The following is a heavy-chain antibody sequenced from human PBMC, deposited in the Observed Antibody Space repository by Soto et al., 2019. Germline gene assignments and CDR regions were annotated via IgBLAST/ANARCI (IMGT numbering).Heavy chain of an antibody. D-gene: IGHD2-15*01. CDR1: EFPFSLYS. J-gene: IGHJ3*02. CDR3: AREEGYCNGGPCYRGAFDM. Sequence: ESGGGLVKPGGSPRLSCEASEFPFSLYSLPWVRQAPGKGLEWIAFISNGDNHIFYADSVRGRFTISRDNAKNSVYLQMNSLRVEDTAVYYCAREEGYCNGGPCYRGAFDMWGQGTRVTVSS. CDR2: ISNGDNHI. V-gene: IGHV3-21*01.